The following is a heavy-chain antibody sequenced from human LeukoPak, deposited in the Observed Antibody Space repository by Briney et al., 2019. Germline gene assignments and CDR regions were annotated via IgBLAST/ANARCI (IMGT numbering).Heavy chain of an antibody. D-gene: IGHD2-8*01. CDR1: GGSFSVYY. CDR2: IIHSGRS. CDR3: ARGIVLMHYASFDY. V-gene: IGHV4-34*12. J-gene: IGHJ4*02. Sequence: SETLSLTCVVYGGSFSVYYWTWIRQPPGKGLEWIAEIIHSGRSNYSPSLKSRATISVDSSKNQFSLKLSSVTAADTAVYYCARGIVLMHYASFDYWGQGSLVAVSS.